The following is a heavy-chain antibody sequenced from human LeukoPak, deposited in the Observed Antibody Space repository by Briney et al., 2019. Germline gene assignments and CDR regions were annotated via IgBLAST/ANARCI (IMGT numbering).Heavy chain of an antibody. CDR1: GGSISSSY. D-gene: IGHD3-10*01. CDR3: ARRGGSGSPSKVLDI. V-gene: IGHV4-59*08. J-gene: IGHJ4*02. Sequence: SETLSLTCTVSGGSISSSYWNWIRQPPGKGLEWIGYIYYSGSTNYNPSLKSRVTISVDTSKNQFSLKLSSVTAADTAVYYCARRGGSGSPSKVLDIWGQGTLVTVSS. CDR2: IYYSGST.